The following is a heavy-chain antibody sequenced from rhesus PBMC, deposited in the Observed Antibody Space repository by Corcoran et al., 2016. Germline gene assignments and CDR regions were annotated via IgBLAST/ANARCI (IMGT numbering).Heavy chain of an antibody. D-gene: IGHD3-3*01. Sequence: EVQLVQSGAEVKRPGESLKISCKTPGYSFTSYWISWVRQMPGKGLGWMGAIDPSDSDTRYSPSFQGQVTISADKSISTTYLQWSSLKASDSATYYCAKRRDFYDDWGQGVLVTVSS. CDR2: IDPSDSDT. V-gene: IGHV5-2*01. CDR1: GYSFTSYW. CDR3: AKRRDFYDD. J-gene: IGHJ4*01.